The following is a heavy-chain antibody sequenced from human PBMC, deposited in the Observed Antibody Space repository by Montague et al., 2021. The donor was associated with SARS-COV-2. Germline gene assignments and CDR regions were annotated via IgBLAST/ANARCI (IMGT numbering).Heavy chain of an antibody. J-gene: IGHJ4*02. Sequence: TLSLTCTVSGCSISSGGYYWNWIRQHPGRGLEWIGYIYYSGCTXYNPSLKGRFTISVDTSKNQFSLKLKSLTAADTAKYFCARGPATIFRVVKQFEHWGQGTLATVSS. CDR3: ARGPATIFRVVKQFEH. V-gene: IGHV4-31*03. CDR1: GCSISSGGYY. CDR2: IYYSGCT. D-gene: IGHD3-3*01.